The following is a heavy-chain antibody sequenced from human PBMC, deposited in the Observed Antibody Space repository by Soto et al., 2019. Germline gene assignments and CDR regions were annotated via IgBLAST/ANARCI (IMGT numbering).Heavy chain of an antibody. CDR3: ATDRGPYGMDV. CDR1: GGNFSRYA. V-gene: IGHV1-69*06. CDR2: IIPIFGTA. J-gene: IGHJ6*02. Sequence: SLQVSCKASGGNFSRYAISWVRQAPGQGLEWMGGIIPIFGTANYAQKFQGRVTITADKSTRTAYMELRSLRSEDTAQYYCATDRGPYGMDVWGQGTTATVSS.